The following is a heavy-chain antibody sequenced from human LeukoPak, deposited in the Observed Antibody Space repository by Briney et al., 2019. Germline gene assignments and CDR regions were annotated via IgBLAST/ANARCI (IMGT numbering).Heavy chain of an antibody. CDR1: GYTFTSYD. V-gene: IGHV1-8*03. CDR3: ARGQKITIFGVVIIGGNWFDP. CDR2: MNPNSGNT. J-gene: IGHJ5*02. D-gene: IGHD3-3*01. Sequence: GASVKVSCKASGYTFTSYDINWVRQATGQGLEWMGWMNPNSGNTGYAQKFQGRVTITRNTSISTAYMELGSLRSEDTAVYYCARGQKITIFGVVIIGGNWFDPWGQGTLVTVSS.